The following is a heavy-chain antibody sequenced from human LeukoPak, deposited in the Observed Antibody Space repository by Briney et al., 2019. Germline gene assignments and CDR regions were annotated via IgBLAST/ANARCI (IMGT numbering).Heavy chain of an antibody. J-gene: IGHJ4*02. Sequence: GGSLRLSCAASGFIFSSYGMTWVRQAPGKGLEWVSSISDSGGKTYYADSVKGRFTISRDNSKNTVYLQMNSLRAEDTAVYYCARGGPAAGRFDYWGQGTLVTVSS. V-gene: IGHV3-23*01. CDR2: ISDSGGKT. D-gene: IGHD6-13*01. CDR1: GFIFSSYG. CDR3: ARGGPAAGRFDY.